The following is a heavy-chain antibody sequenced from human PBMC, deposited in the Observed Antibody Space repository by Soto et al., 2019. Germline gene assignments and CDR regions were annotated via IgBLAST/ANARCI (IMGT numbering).Heavy chain of an antibody. J-gene: IGHJ4*02. D-gene: IGHD3-10*01. CDR2: ISSSGSAI. CDR3: AKDRSLVRGPMPY. Sequence: PGGSLRLSCAASGFTFSSYEMNWVRQAPGKGLEWVSYISSSGSAIYYADSVKGRFTISRDNSKNTLYLQMNSLRAEDTAVYYCAKDRSLVRGPMPYWGQGTLVTVSS. CDR1: GFTFSSYE. V-gene: IGHV3-48*03.